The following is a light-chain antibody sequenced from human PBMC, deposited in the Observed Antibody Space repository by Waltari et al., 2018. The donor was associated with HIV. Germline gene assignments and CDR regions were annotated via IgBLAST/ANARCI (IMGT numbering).Light chain of an antibody. CDR1: TSTIARNT. CDR2: GKN. V-gene: IGLV1-44*01. J-gene: IGLJ2*01. Sequence: QSVLTQPPPASGTPEQRVTISCSGTTSTIARNTVSWLQQFPGTAPKVLIYGKNQRPAGVPDRFSGSKSGTSASLAISGLQSEDEADYYCASWDDSLNGPVFGGGTKLTVV. CDR3: ASWDDSLNGPV.